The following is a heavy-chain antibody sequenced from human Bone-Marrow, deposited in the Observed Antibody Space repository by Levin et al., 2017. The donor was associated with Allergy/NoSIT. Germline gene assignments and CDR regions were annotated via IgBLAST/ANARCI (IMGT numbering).Heavy chain of an antibody. V-gene: IGHV3-30*04. Sequence: AGGSLRLSCAASGFSLSSHAMHWVRQAPGKGLEWVAVISNDGRNKYHADSVKGRFTISRDNSKNTLFLQMNSLRAEDTAVYYCVKEYRTVTVMVRGVNWYFDLWGRGTRVTVSS. J-gene: IGHJ2*01. CDR3: VKEYRTVTVMVRGVNWYFDL. CDR1: GFSLSSHA. CDR2: ISNDGRNK. D-gene: IGHD3-10*01.